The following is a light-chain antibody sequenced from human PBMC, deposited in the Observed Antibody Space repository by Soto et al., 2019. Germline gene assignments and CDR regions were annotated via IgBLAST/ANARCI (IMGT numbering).Light chain of an antibody. J-gene: IGKJ1*01. V-gene: IGKV1-39*01. CDR2: AAS. CDR3: QQSHSTRT. Sequence: DIQMTQSPSSLSASVGDRVTITCRASQSISSYLNWYQQKPGKAPKLLIYAASSLQSGVPSSFSGSGSGTDFTLTISSLQPEDFATYYCQQSHSTRTFGQGTKVDSK. CDR1: QSISSY.